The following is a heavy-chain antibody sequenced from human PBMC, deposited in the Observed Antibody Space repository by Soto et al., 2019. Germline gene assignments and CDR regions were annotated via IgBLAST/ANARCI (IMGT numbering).Heavy chain of an antibody. D-gene: IGHD2-15*01. CDR1: GFIVGDTY. Sequence: GGSLRLSCTASGFIVGDTYVNWVRQAPGKGLEWVSVISNRGDTHYADSVRGRFSLSRDISDNTLHLQMNNLRVEDTAVYYCAREPRYCRGGSCSITGDAYDIWGQGTMVTVSS. CDR2: ISNRGDT. CDR3: AREPRYCRGGSCSITGDAYDI. V-gene: IGHV3-66*01. J-gene: IGHJ3*02.